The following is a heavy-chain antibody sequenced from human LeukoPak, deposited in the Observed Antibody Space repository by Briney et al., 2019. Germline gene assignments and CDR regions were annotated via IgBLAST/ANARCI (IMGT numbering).Heavy chain of an antibody. J-gene: IGHJ4*02. D-gene: IGHD2-2*01. CDR2: IWYDGSNK. V-gene: IGHV3-33*06. Sequence: GGSLRLSCAASGFTFSSYGMHWVRQAPGKGREWVAVIWYDGSNKYYADSVKGRFTISRDNSKNTLYLQMNSLRAEDTAVYYCAKDRGAYCSSTSCYLDYWGQGTLVTVSS. CDR3: AKDRGAYCSSTSCYLDY. CDR1: GFTFSSYG.